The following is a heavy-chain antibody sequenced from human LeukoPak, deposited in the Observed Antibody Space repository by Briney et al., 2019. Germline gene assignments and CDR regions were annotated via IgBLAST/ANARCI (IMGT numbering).Heavy chain of an antibody. CDR1: GFTFSSYA. D-gene: IGHD4-11*01. V-gene: IGHV3-23*01. Sequence: GGSLRLSCAASGFTFSSYAMSWVRQAPGKGLEWVSAISGSGGSTYYADSVKGRFTISRDNSKSTLYLQMNSLRAEDTAVYYCAKALHSNPYYYYYMDVWGKGTTVTVSS. CDR2: ISGSGGST. J-gene: IGHJ6*03. CDR3: AKALHSNPYYYYYMDV.